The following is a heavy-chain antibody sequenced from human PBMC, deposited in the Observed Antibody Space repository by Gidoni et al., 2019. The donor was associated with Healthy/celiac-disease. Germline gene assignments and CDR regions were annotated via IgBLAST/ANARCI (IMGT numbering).Heavy chain of an antibody. CDR1: GFPFSSYS. J-gene: IGHJ6*02. D-gene: IGHD6-6*01. Sequence: EVHLVESGGGLVKPGGSLRLSCAASGFPFSSYSMNWVRQAPGKGLEWVSSISSSSSYIYYADSVKGRFTISRDNAKNSLYLQMNSLRAEDTAVYYCARDSLGYSSSAYGMDVWGQGTTVTVSS. CDR3: ARDSLGYSSSAYGMDV. CDR2: ISSSSSYI. V-gene: IGHV3-21*01.